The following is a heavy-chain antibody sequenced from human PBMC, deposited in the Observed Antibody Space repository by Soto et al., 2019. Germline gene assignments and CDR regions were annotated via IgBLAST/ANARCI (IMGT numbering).Heavy chain of an antibody. J-gene: IGHJ4*02. V-gene: IGHV3-23*01. CDR2: IGTSAST. D-gene: IGHD2-2*01. Sequence: DVRLLESGGGLVQPGGSLRLSCAASGFTFSSYSMSWVRQAPGKGLEWVSTIGTSASTYYGDSVRGRFTISRDNSRNTLYLQMTSLRADDTAVYYCADLSRYCTSSNCDWGQGTLVTVSS. CDR3: ADLSRYCTSSNCD. CDR1: GFTFSSYS.